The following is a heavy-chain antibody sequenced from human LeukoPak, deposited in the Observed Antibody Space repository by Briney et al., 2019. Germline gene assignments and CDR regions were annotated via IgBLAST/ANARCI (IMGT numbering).Heavy chain of an antibody. Sequence: GSSVNVSCKASGGTFSSYAISWVRQAPGRGLEWMGGIIPIFGTANYAQKFQGRVTITTDESTSTAYMELSSLRSEDTAVYYCARDRVAMAGKGSFDYWGQGTLVTVSS. J-gene: IGHJ4*02. CDR2: IIPIFGTA. CDR1: GGTFSSYA. CDR3: ARDRVAMAGKGSFDY. D-gene: IGHD6-19*01. V-gene: IGHV1-69*05.